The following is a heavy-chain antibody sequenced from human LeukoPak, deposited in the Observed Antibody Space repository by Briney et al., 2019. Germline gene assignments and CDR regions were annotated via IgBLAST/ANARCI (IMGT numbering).Heavy chain of an antibody. CDR3: ARDRGYYDSGRYVPLDY. CDR1: GFTFSSYS. V-gene: IGHV3-21*01. D-gene: IGHD3-10*01. J-gene: IGHJ4*02. Sequence: GGSLRLSCAASGFTFSSYSMNWVRQAPGKGLEWVSSISSSSSYIYYADSVKGRFTISRDNAKNSLYLQMNSLRAEDTAMYYCARDRGYYDSGRYVPLDYWGQGTLVTVSS. CDR2: ISSSSSYI.